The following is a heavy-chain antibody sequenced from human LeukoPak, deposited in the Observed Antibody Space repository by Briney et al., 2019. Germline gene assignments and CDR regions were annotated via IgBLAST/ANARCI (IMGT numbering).Heavy chain of an antibody. CDR2: INQDGSEM. D-gene: IGHD2-21*02. V-gene: IGHV3-7*04. J-gene: IGHJ6*02. Sequence: GGSLSLSCAASGFTFNFYWMTWVRQAPGKGLEWVANINQDGSEMYYMDSLKGRFTISRDNAKNSVFLQMNSLRVDDTGVYYCARWGPHCIVDDCHIYFYGMDVWGLGTTVTVSS. CDR3: ARWGPHCIVDDCHIYFYGMDV. CDR1: GFTFNFYW.